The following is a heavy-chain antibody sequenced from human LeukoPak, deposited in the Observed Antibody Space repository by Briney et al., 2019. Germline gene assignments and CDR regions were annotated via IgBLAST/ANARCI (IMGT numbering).Heavy chain of an antibody. Sequence: LSGGSLRLSCAASGFTFSSYAMSWVRQAPGKGLERVSAISGSGGSTYYADSVNGRLTISRDNSKNNLYLQMNSLRADATAVDYCAKDEGIQWLSDFDYWGQGTLVTVSS. D-gene: IGHD6-19*01. CDR1: GFTFSSYA. J-gene: IGHJ4*02. V-gene: IGHV3-23*01. CDR3: AKDEGIQWLSDFDY. CDR2: ISGSGGST.